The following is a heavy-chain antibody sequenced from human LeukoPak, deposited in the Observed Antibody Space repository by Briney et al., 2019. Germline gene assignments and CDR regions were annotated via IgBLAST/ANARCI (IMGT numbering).Heavy chain of an antibody. Sequence: GASVTVSCKASGGTFSIYAISWVRQAPGQGLEWMGGIIPIFGTANYAQKFQGRVTITADESTSTAYMELSSLRSEDTAVYYCARGARGEVSFDYWGQGTLVTVSS. CDR2: IIPIFGTA. V-gene: IGHV1-69*13. CDR1: GGTFSIYA. D-gene: IGHD3-16*01. J-gene: IGHJ4*02. CDR3: ARGARGEVSFDY.